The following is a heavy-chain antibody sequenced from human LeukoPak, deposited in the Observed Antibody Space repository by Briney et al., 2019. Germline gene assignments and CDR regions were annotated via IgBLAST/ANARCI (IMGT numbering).Heavy chain of an antibody. Sequence: GASVKVSCKASGYTFTSYEINWVRQATGQGLEWMGWMNPNSGNTGYAQKFQGRVTATRNTSISTAYMELSSLRSEDTAVYYCARGPSWSSFSQSYYSDHWGQGTLVTVS. D-gene: IGHD3-10*01. J-gene: IGHJ4*02. CDR2: MNPNSGNT. CDR3: ARGPSWSSFSQSYYSDH. CDR1: GYTFTSYE. V-gene: IGHV1-8*03.